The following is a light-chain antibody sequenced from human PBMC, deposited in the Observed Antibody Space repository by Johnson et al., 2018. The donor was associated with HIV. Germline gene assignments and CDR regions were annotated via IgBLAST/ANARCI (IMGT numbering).Light chain of an antibody. CDR1: SSNIGNNY. Sequence: QSVLTQPPSVSAAPGQKVTISCSGSSSNIGNNYVSWYQQLPGTAPKLLIYDNNKRPSGIPDRFSGSKSGTSSTLGITGLQTGDEADYYCGTWDSSLTTSYVCGTGTKVIVL. CDR3: GTWDSSLTTSYV. V-gene: IGLV1-51*01. CDR2: DNN. J-gene: IGLJ1*01.